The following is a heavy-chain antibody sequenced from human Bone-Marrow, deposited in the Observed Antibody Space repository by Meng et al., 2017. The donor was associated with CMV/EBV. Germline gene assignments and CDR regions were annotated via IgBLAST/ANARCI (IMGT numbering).Heavy chain of an antibody. V-gene: IGHV3-21*01. CDR1: GFTFSRYT. D-gene: IGHD6-6*01. Sequence: GESLKISCAASGFTFSRYTMVWVRQAPGKGLEWVSSISSSGTSIYYADSVKGRFTISRDNAKNSLYLQMNSLRAEDTAVYYCARVRYSTSSGDAFDIWGQGTMVTVSS. CDR2: ISSSGTSI. J-gene: IGHJ3*02. CDR3: ARVRYSTSSGDAFDI.